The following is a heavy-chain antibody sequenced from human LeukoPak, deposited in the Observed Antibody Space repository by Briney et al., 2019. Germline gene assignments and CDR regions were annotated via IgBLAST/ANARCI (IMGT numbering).Heavy chain of an antibody. Sequence: SETLSLTCTVSGGSISSYYWSWIRQPPGKGLEWIGYIYYSGSTNYNPSLKSRVTISVDTSKNQFSLKLSSVTAADTAVYCCASSSRGYCSGGSCYRYYMDVWGKGTTVTVSS. CDR3: ASSSRGYCSGGSCYRYYMDV. V-gene: IGHV4-59*01. CDR2: IYYSGST. CDR1: GGSISSYY. J-gene: IGHJ6*03. D-gene: IGHD2-15*01.